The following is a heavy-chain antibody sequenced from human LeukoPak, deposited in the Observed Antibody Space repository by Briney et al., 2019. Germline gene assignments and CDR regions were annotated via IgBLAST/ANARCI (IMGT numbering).Heavy chain of an antibody. CDR2: INPNSGGT. CDR1: GYTFTGYY. D-gene: IGHD3-22*01. CDR3: ARGLYYYDSSGYYGY. V-gene: IGHV1-2*02. J-gene: IGHJ4*02. Sequence: GASVKVSCKASGYTFTGYYMHWVRQAPGQGLEWMGWINPNSGGTNYAQKFQGRVTMTRDTSISTAYMELSSLRSEDTAIYYCARGLYYYDSSGYYGYWGQGTLVTVSS.